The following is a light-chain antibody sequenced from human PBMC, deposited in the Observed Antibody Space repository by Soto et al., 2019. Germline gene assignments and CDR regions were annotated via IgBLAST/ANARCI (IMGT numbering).Light chain of an antibody. Sequence: QSVLAQPASVSGSPGQSITISCTGTSSDVGRYNYVAWYQQHPGKAPKVLIFEVSNRPSGVSSRFSGSKSGNTASLNISGLQAEDEADYYCSSYATSSTLVFGTGTKGTVL. CDR3: SSYATSSTLV. CDR1: SSDVGRYNY. CDR2: EVS. J-gene: IGLJ1*01. V-gene: IGLV2-14*01.